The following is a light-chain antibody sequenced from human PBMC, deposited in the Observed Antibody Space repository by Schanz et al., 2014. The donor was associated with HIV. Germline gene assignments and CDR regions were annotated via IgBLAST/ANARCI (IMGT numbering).Light chain of an antibody. CDR2: ATS. CDR3: QYFGNSGGT. Sequence: EIVLTQSPGSLSLSPGGRATLSCGASQRLSSSYLAWYQQKRDQPPRLVIYATSTRAAGIPDRFSGTGSGTYFNLTINSLEPEDFAVYYCQYFGNSGGTFGGGTKVEIK. CDR1: QRLSSSY. V-gene: IGKV3-20*01. J-gene: IGKJ4*01.